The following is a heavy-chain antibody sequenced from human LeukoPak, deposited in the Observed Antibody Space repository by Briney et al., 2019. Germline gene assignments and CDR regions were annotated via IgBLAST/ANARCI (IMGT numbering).Heavy chain of an antibody. CDR3: ARRVDWSLVGNYYFDY. CDR1: GGSISTYY. Sequence: SETLSLTCTVSGGSISTYYWSWIRQPPGKGLEWIGYIFYSGSTNYNPSLKSRVTISVDTSKNQFSLKLSSVTAADTAVYYCARRVDWSLVGNYYFDYWGQGTLVTVSS. V-gene: IGHV4-59*12. D-gene: IGHD3-9*01. J-gene: IGHJ4*02. CDR2: IFYSGST.